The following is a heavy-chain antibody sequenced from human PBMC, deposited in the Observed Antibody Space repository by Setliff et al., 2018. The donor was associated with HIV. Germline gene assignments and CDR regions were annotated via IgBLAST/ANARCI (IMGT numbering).Heavy chain of an antibody. V-gene: IGHV4-34*01. CDR3: ARGREVIRDTYYSYFYMDV. J-gene: IGHJ6*04. D-gene: IGHD3-22*01. CDR2: RNHSGNI. Sequence: SETLSLTCAVYGETFNDYFWTWIRQSPGKGLEWIGERNHSGNINQNPSLKSGFTLSVDTSKNHFSLRLNSVTAADTAVYYCARGREVIRDTYYSYFYMDVWSRGTAVTVSS. CDR1: GETFNDYF.